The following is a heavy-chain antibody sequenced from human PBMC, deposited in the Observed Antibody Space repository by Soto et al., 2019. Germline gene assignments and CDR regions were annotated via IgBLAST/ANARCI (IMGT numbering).Heavy chain of an antibody. Sequence: GGSLRLSCAASGFTFSSYAMSWVRQAPWKGLEWVSAISGSGGSTYYADSVKGRFTISRDNSKNTLYLQMNSLRAEDTAVYYCAKVGVPAAIPKIFDYWGQGTLVTVSS. CDR3: AKVGVPAAIPKIFDY. D-gene: IGHD2-2*01. CDR2: ISGSGGST. V-gene: IGHV3-23*01. J-gene: IGHJ4*02. CDR1: GFTFSSYA.